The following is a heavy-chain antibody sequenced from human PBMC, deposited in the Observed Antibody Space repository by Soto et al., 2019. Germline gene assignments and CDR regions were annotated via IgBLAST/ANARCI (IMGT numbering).Heavy chain of an antibody. V-gene: IGHV1-18*01. CDR1: GYTFTSYG. Sequence: QVQLVQSGAEVKKPGASVKVSCKASGYTFTSYGISWVRQAPGQGLEWMGWISAYNGNTNYAQKLRGRVTMTTDTSTSTAYKELRRLRSDDTAVYYCARASGSSYWFDPWGQGTLVTVSS. CDR2: ISAYNGNT. J-gene: IGHJ5*02. CDR3: ARASGSSYWFDP. D-gene: IGHD1-26*01.